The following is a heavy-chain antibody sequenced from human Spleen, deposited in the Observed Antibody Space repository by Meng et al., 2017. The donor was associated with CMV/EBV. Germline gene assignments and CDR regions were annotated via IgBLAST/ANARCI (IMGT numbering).Heavy chain of an antibody. J-gene: IGHJ5*02. CDR2: IYSDGRT. CDR3: ARGGYTSGSGWFDP. D-gene: IGHD5-12*01. CDR1: GYSISTGGFS. V-gene: IGHV4-31*02. Sequence: SGYSISTGGFSWNWIRQHAEKGLEWIGYIYSDGRTYYNPSLKSRLTISLDTPQNQFSLNLISVTAADTAVYYCARGGYTSGSGWFDPWGQGTLVTVSS.